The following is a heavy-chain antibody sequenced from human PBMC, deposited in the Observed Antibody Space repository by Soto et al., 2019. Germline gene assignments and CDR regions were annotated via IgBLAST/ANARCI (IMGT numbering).Heavy chain of an antibody. D-gene: IGHD4-17*01. CDR2: IYPGDSDT. J-gene: IGHJ3*02. CDR1: GYSFTSYW. V-gene: IGHV5-51*01. CDR3: ARLWVSPDYVFDAFDI. Sequence: GESLKISCKGSGYSFTSYWIGWVRQMPGKGLEWMGIIYPGDSDTRYSPSFQGQVTISADKSISTAYLQWSSLKASDTAMYYCARLWVSPDYVFDAFDIWGQGTMVTVSS.